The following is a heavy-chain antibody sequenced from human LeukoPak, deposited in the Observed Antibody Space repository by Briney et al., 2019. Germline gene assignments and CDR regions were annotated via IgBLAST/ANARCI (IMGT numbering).Heavy chain of an antibody. D-gene: IGHD3-22*01. CDR3: ARHVASSGANDAFDI. J-gene: IGHJ3*02. Sequence: SETLSLTCAVYGGSFSGYYWTWIRQPPGKGLEWIGEINHSGSTNYNPSLKSRVTISLDTPKNQFSLKLSSVTAADTAVYYCARHVASSGANDAFDIWGQGTMVTVSS. CDR1: GGSFSGYY. CDR2: INHSGST. V-gene: IGHV4-34*01.